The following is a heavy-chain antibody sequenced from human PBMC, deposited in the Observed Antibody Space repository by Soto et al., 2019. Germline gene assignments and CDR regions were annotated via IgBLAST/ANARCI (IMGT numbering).Heavy chain of an antibody. CDR3: AREKSHNLFGGRFGMDD. Sequence: EVQLVESGGGLVKPGGSLRLSCVVSGFDFSDFSINWVRQAPGKGLEWVSSISPRSDYIYYTDSVQGRFTVSRDNANKSLSVQINGLRADDTAVYYCAREKSHNLFGGRFGMDDWGQGTTGSFSS. J-gene: IGHJ6*02. V-gene: IGHV3-21*02. D-gene: IGHD3-10*02. CDR1: GFDFSDFS. CDR2: ISPRSDYI.